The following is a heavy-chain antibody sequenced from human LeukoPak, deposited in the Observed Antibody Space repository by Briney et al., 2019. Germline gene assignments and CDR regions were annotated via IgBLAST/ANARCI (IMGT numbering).Heavy chain of an antibody. J-gene: IGHJ4*02. Sequence: ASVKVSCKASGYTFTGYCMHWVRQAPGQGLEWMGWINPKTGNTGYKQKFQARVTITSDTSITTAYMELSSLTSDDTAVYFCARGLPLGYCTYGVCYPPKHFDFWGQGTLVTVSS. CDR1: GYTFTGYC. CDR2: INPKTGNT. CDR3: ARGLPLGYCTYGVCYPPKHFDF. V-gene: IGHV1-8*03. D-gene: IGHD2-8*01.